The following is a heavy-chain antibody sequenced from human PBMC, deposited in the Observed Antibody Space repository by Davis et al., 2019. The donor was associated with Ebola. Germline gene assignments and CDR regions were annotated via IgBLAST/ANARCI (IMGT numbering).Heavy chain of an antibody. CDR1: GFTFSSYA. J-gene: IGHJ4*02. CDR2: ISGSGGSS. V-gene: IGHV3-23*01. CDR3: VSRREGHFDN. Sequence: ESLKISCAASGFTFSSYAMSWLRQAPGKGLEWVSAISGSGGSSYYADSVKGRFTISRDNSKNTLYLHMNSLRAEDTAVIYCVSRREGHFDNWGQGTLVTVSS.